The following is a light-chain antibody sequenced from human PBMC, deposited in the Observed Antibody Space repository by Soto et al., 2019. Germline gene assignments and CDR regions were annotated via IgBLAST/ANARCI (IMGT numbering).Light chain of an antibody. CDR2: GAY. Sequence: EIVMTQSPATLSVSPGERAALSCRASQSISTNLAWYQQKPGQAPRLLIYGAYTRATGIPARFSGSGSGTEFTLTFSSMQSEDFAVYYCQHYNNWPPLTFGGGTKVEI. CDR3: QHYNNWPPLT. CDR1: QSISTN. V-gene: IGKV3-15*01. J-gene: IGKJ4*01.